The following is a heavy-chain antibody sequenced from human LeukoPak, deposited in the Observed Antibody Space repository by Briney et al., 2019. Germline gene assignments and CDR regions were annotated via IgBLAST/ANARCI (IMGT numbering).Heavy chain of an antibody. D-gene: IGHD4-17*01. CDR2: ISYDGSNK. CDR1: GFTFSSYG. CDR3: AKDVRTDYGDPHFDY. V-gene: IGHV3-30*18. J-gene: IGHJ4*02. Sequence: GSLRLSCAASGFTFSSYGMHWVRQAPGKGLEWVAVISYDGSNKYYADSVKGRFTISRDNSKNTLYLQMNSLRAEDTVVYYCAKDVRTDYGDPHFDYWGQGTLATVSS.